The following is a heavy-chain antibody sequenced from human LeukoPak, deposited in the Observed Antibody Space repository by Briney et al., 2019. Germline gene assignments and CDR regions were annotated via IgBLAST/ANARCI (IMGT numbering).Heavy chain of an antibody. V-gene: IGHV3-21*01. D-gene: IGHD3-3*01. Sequence: PGGSLRLSCAVSGFILSDFDMNWVRQAPGKGLEWVSYFSTSGSYIHYADSVKGRFTISRDDAKNSLYLQLDSLTVEDTAVYFCARGSYDFAYDPWGQGTLVTVSS. CDR2: FSTSGSYI. CDR3: ARGSYDFAYDP. J-gene: IGHJ5*02. CDR1: GFILSDFD.